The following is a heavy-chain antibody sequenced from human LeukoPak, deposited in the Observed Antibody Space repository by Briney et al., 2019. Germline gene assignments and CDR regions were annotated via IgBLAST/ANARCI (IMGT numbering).Heavy chain of an antibody. CDR2: IYYSGST. CDR1: GGSITSYH. CDR3: ARGGSGTYYHY. V-gene: IGHV4-59*01. J-gene: IGHJ4*02. Sequence: SETLSLTCTVSGGSITSYHYSWTRQPPGKGLEWIGYIYYSGSTNYNPSLKSRATISVDTSKNQFSLKLSSVTAADTAVYYCARGGSGTYYHYWGQGTLVTVSS. D-gene: IGHD1-26*01.